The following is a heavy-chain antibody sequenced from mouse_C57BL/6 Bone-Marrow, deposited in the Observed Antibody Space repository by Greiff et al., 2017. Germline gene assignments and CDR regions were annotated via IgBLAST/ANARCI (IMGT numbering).Heavy chain of an antibody. CDR3: ASRHYYGSRNFDY. Sequence: VQLQQSGAELARPGASVKLSCKASGYTFTSYGIRWVKQRTGQGLEWIGEIYPRSGNTYYNEKFKGQATLTADKSSSTAYMELRSLTSEDSAVYFCASRHYYGSRNFDYWGQGTTLTVSS. CDR2: IYPRSGNT. J-gene: IGHJ2*01. V-gene: IGHV1-81*01. CDR1: GYTFTSYG. D-gene: IGHD1-1*01.